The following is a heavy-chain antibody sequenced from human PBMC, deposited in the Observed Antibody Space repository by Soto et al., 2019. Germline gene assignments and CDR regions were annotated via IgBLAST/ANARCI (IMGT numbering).Heavy chain of an antibody. D-gene: IGHD2-8*01. V-gene: IGHV1-2*04. J-gene: IGHJ6*02. CDR2: INPKSGGT. Sequence: ASVKVSCKASGYSFTDYHIHWVRQAPGQGLEWLGRINPKSGGTSTAQKFQGWVTMTTDTSISTASMELTRLTSDDTAIYYCARGDSTDCSNGVCSFFYNHDMDVWGQGTLVTVSS. CDR3: ARGDSTDCSNGVCSFFYNHDMDV. CDR1: GYSFTDYH.